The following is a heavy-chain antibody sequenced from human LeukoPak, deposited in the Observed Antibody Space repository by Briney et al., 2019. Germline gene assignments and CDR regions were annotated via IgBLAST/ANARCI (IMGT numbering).Heavy chain of an antibody. V-gene: IGHV3-9*01. CDR3: ALLTGIAAAGPRDI. J-gene: IGHJ3*02. CDR1: GFTFDNYA. D-gene: IGHD6-13*01. CDR2: ISWNSGSI. Sequence: GGSLRLSCAASGFTFDNYAMHWVRQAPGKGLEWVSGISWNSGSIGYADSVKGRFTISRDNAKNSLYLQMNSLGAEDTALYYCALLTGIAAAGPRDIWGQGTMVTVSS.